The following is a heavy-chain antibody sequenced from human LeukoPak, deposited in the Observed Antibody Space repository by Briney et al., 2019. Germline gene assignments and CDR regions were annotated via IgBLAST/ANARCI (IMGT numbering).Heavy chain of an antibody. CDR1: GFTFSSYA. CDR2: FSGSGGST. D-gene: IGHD1-14*01. Sequence: GGSLRLSCAASGFTFSSYAMSWVRQAPGKGLEWVSAFSGSGGSTYYADSVEGRFTISRDNSKNTVYLQMNSLRAEDTAVYYCAKSSPPPINYWGQGTLVTVSS. CDR3: AKSSPPPINY. V-gene: IGHV3-23*01. J-gene: IGHJ4*02.